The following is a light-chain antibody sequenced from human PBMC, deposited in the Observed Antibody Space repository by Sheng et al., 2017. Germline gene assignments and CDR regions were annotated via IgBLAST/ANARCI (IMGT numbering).Light chain of an antibody. V-gene: IGKV1-27*01. CDR1: QDISSH. Sequence: DMEMTQSPSSLSASVGDRVTITCRASQDISSHLAWYQQKPGKAPILIYAASSLQSGVPSRFSGSGYGTDFTLTISSLQPEDVATYYCQQYNSYFLYTFGQGTKLEIK. CDR2: AAS. CDR3: QQYNSYFLYT. J-gene: IGKJ2*01.